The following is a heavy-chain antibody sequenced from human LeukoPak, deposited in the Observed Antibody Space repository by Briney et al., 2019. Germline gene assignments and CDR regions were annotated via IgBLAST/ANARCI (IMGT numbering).Heavy chain of an antibody. Sequence: SETLSLTCTVSGGSISSGGYYWSWIRQHPGKGLEWIGYIYYSGSTYYNPSLKSRVTISVDTSKNQFPLKLSSVTAADTAVYYCARAPQIAAAGTGKGFDPWGQGTLVTVSS. CDR3: ARAPQIAAAGTGKGFDP. CDR1: GGSISSGGYY. CDR2: IYYSGST. J-gene: IGHJ5*02. D-gene: IGHD6-13*01. V-gene: IGHV4-31*03.